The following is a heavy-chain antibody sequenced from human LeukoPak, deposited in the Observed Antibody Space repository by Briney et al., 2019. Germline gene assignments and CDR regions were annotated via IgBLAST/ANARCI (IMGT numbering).Heavy chain of an antibody. V-gene: IGHV3-23*01. D-gene: IGHD2-15*01. Sequence: GSLRLSCAASGFTFSSYAMSWVRQAPGKGLEWVSAISGSGGSTYYADSVKGRFTISRDNSKNTLYLQMNSLRSEDTAVYYCAREGDIVGVVAAETPTLENWFDPWGQGTLVTVSS. CDR3: AREGDIVGVVAAETPTLENWFDP. CDR1: GFTFSSYA. J-gene: IGHJ5*02. CDR2: ISGSGGST.